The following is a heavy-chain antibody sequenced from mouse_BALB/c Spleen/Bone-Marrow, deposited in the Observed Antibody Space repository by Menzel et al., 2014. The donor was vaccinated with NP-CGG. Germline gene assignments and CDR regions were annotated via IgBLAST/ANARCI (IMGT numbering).Heavy chain of an antibody. Sequence: EVMLVESGAELVKPGASVKLSCTPSGFNIKDTHMHWVKQRPEQGLEWIERIDPANGNTKYDPNFQGKATITADTSSNTAYLQLSSLTSEDTAVYYCARGYGNAAWFASWGQGTLVTVS. CDR2: IDPANGNT. J-gene: IGHJ3*01. CDR1: GFNIKDTH. D-gene: IGHD1-1*01. CDR3: ARGYGNAAWFAS. V-gene: IGHV14-3*02.